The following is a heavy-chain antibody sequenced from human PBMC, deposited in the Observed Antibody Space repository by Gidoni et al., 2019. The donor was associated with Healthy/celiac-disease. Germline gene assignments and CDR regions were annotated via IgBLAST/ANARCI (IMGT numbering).Heavy chain of an antibody. Sequence: QVQLVQSGAEVKKPGSAVKVSCKASGGTFSSYAISWGRQAPGQGLAWMGGIIPIFGTANYAQKFQGRVTITADESTSTAYMELSSLRSEDTAVYYCARAPKDGYCSGGSCYPYYFDYWGQGTLVTVSS. V-gene: IGHV1-69*01. CDR1: GGTFSSYA. CDR3: ARAPKDGYCSGGSCYPYYFDY. D-gene: IGHD2-15*01. CDR2: IIPIFGTA. J-gene: IGHJ4*02.